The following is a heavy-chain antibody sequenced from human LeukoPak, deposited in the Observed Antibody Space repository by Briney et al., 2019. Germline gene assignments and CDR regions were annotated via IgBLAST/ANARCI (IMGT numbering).Heavy chain of an antibody. Sequence: PSETLSLTCIVSGGSISSYFWSWIRQPPGKGLEWIGYISNSGSTNYNPSLKSRVTISVDTSKNQFSLKLSSVTAADTAVYYCARGTGSSSYYGMDVWGQGTTVTVSS. CDR3: ARGTGSSSYYGMDV. CDR1: GGSISSYF. D-gene: IGHD6-6*01. V-gene: IGHV4-59*12. CDR2: ISNSGST. J-gene: IGHJ6*02.